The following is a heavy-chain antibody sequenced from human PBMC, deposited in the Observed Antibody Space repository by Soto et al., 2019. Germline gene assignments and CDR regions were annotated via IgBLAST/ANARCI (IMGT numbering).Heavy chain of an antibody. Sequence: QVQLVQSGAEVKKPGASVKVSCKASGYTFTSYGISWVRQAPGQGLEWMGWISAYNGNTNYAQKLQGRVTMTTDTSKSTAYMELRRRRSADTAVYYCASYHLNYYYYGMDVWGQGTTVTVAS. V-gene: IGHV1-18*01. CDR3: ASYHLNYYYYGMDV. J-gene: IGHJ6*02. CDR1: GYTFTSYG. CDR2: ISAYNGNT.